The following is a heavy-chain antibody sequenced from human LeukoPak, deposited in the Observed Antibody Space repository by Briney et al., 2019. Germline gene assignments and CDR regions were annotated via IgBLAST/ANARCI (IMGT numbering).Heavy chain of an antibody. CDR3: ARGNWAEDGYFDY. V-gene: IGHV3-48*03. J-gene: IGHJ4*02. D-gene: IGHD7-27*01. Sequence: PGGSPRLSCAASGFTFSSYEMNWVRQAPGKGLVWVSYISSSGSTIYYADSVKGRFTISRDNAKNSLYLQMNSLRAEDTAVYYCARGNWAEDGYFDYWGQGTLVTVSS. CDR1: GFTFSSYE. CDR2: ISSSGSTI.